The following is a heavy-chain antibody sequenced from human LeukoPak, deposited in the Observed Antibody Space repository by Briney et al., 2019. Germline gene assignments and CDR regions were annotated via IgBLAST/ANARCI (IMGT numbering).Heavy chain of an antibody. CDR1: GYTFTSYG. J-gene: IGHJ4*02. D-gene: IGHD2-15*01. CDR3: ARDRGRVYGYCSGGRCYPTELLCYY. Sequence: ASVKVSSKASGYTFTSYGIIWVRQAPGQGLEWMGWISAYNGNTNYAQKLQGRVTMTTDTSTTTAYMELRSLRSDDTAVYYCARDRGRVYGYCSGGRCYPTELLCYYWGQGTLVTVSS. V-gene: IGHV1-18*01. CDR2: ISAYNGNT.